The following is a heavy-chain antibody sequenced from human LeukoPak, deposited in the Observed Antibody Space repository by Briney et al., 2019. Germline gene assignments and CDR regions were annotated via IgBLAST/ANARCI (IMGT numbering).Heavy chain of an antibody. CDR3: ARERVGYSGYVGYFDY. V-gene: IGHV6-1*01. CDR1: GDSVSSNSAA. Sequence: SQTLSLTCAISGDSVSSNSAAWNWMRQSPSRGLEWLGRTYYMSKWYNDYAVSVKSRITINPDTSKNQFSLQLNSVTPEDTAVYYCARERVGYSGYVGYFDYWGQGTLVTVSS. CDR2: TYYMSKWYN. J-gene: IGHJ4*02. D-gene: IGHD5-12*01.